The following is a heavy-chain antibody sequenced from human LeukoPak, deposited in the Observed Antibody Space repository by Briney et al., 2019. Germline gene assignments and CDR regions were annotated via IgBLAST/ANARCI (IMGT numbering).Heavy chain of an antibody. CDR2: INWNGGST. D-gene: IGHD3-22*01. CDR1: GFTFADYG. Sequence: GESLRLSCAASGFTFADYGMSWVRQAPGKGLEWVSAINWNGGSTGYADSVKGRFTISRDNAKNSLYLQMSSLRAEDTALYYCARDDYDSSGYYYVYYWGQGTLVTVSS. V-gene: IGHV3-20*04. CDR3: ARDDYDSSGYYYVYY. J-gene: IGHJ4*02.